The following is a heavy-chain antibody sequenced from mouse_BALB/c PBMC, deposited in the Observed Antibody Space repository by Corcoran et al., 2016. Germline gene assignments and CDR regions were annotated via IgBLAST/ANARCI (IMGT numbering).Heavy chain of an antibody. Sequence: QVQLQQPGAEPVRPGASVKLYCKASGYTFTIYWINWVKQRPGKGLECIGNIYPSDSYTNYNQKFKDKDTLTVDKSSSTAYMQLSSPTSEDSAVYYCTREFAYWGQGTLVTVSA. V-gene: IGHV1-69*02. CDR2: IYPSDSYT. CDR3: TREFAY. CDR1: GYTFTIYW. J-gene: IGHJ3*01.